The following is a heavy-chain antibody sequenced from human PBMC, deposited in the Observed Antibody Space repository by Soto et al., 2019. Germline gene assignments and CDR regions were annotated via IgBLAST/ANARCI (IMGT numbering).Heavy chain of an antibody. Sequence: QLQLQESGSGLVKPSQTLSLTCAVSGGSISSGGYSWSWIRQPPGKGLEWIGYIYESGSTYYNPSLKSRVTTSVDRSNNQFSLKLSSVTAADTAVYYCARAHYGDYGYGMDVWGQGTTVTVSS. CDR3: ARAHYGDYGYGMDV. J-gene: IGHJ6*02. CDR1: GGSISSGGYS. D-gene: IGHD4-17*01. V-gene: IGHV4-30-2*01. CDR2: IYESGST.